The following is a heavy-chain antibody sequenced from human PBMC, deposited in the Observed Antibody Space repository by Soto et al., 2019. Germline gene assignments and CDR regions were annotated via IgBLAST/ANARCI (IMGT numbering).Heavy chain of an antibody. CDR3: VWGGGYSSSRLYYGMDV. J-gene: IGHJ6*02. V-gene: IGHV2-26*01. CDR2: IFSNDEK. Sequence: VHPPETLTLTCTVSGFSLSNARMGVSWIRQPPGKALEWLAHIFSNDEKSYSTSLKSRLTISKDTSKSQVVLTMANMGPVGNATYYCVWGGGYSSSRLYYGMDVWGQGTTVTVSS. CDR1: GFSLSNARMG. D-gene: IGHD6-13*01.